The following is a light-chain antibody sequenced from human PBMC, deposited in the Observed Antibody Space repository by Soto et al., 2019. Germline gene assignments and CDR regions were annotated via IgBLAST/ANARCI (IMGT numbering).Light chain of an antibody. Sequence: DIQMTQSPSTRSASVGDRVTITCRASQSISSWLAWYQQKPGKAPKLLIYKASGLESGVPSRFSGSGSGTEFTLTISSLQPDDFATYYCQQYNSYPWTFGQGTKVEIK. CDR3: QQYNSYPWT. V-gene: IGKV1-5*03. J-gene: IGKJ1*01. CDR1: QSISSW. CDR2: KAS.